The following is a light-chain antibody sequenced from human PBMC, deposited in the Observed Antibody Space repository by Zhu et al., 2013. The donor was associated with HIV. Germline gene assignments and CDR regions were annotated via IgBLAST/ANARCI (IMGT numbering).Light chain of an antibody. CDR3: QRFGSSVTWT. V-gene: IGKV3-20*01. CDR1: QTLNGNY. Sequence: EIVLTQSPGTLSLSPGERATLSCGASQTLNGNYLAWYQVKPGQGPRLLIHGASNRATGTPHRFSGSGSGTDFTLTITGLEPEDIGMYFCQRFGSSVTWTFGQGTNLEIK. J-gene: IGKJ1*01. CDR2: GAS.